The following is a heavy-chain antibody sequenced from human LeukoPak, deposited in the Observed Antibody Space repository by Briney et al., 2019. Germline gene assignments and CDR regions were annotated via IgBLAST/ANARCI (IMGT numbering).Heavy chain of an antibody. D-gene: IGHD3-10*01. CDR3: ARDKKSGESSEIDY. Sequence: GGSLRLSCAASGFTFSNYWVHWVRQAPGKGLVCVSRINRDGSTTKYADSVKGRFTVSRDNAKNTLNLQMNSLRAEDTAVYYCARDKKSGESSEIDYWGQGTLVTVSS. CDR2: INRDGSTT. CDR1: GFTFSNYW. J-gene: IGHJ4*02. V-gene: IGHV3-74*03.